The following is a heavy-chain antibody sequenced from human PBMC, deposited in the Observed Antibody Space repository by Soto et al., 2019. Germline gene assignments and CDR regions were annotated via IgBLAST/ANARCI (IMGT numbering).Heavy chain of an antibody. Sequence: GGSLRLSCAASGFTFSTYAMNWVRQAPGKGLEWVSAISGGGGSTYYADSVKGRVTISRDNSKSTLYLQMNSLRAEDTAVYYCAKVSLGALTFTDYYYYGLDVWGQGTTVTVSS. CDR2: ISGGGGST. J-gene: IGHJ6*02. CDR3: AKVSLGALTFTDYYYYGLDV. D-gene: IGHD1-26*01. CDR1: GFTFSTYA. V-gene: IGHV3-23*01.